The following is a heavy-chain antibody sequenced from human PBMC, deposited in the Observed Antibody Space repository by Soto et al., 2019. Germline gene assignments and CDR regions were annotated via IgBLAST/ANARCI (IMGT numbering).Heavy chain of an antibody. CDR1: GFIFRNYA. Sequence: EVQLLESGGGSVQPGGSLRLSCEASGFIFRNYAMSWVRQAPGKGLEWVSSISGSGVGTYYADSVQGRFTISRDNSTNPLFLQLSSLRAEDTALYYCAKDVDTVGLSDSSGYFDLWGQGALVTVSS. CDR2: ISGSGVGT. D-gene: IGHD3-22*01. V-gene: IGHV3-23*01. CDR3: AKDVDTVGLSDSSGYFDL. J-gene: IGHJ4*02.